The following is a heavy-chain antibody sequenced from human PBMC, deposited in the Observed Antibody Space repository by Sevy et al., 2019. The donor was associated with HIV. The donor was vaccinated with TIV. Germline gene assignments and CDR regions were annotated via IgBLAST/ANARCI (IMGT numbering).Heavy chain of an antibody. V-gene: IGHV3-23*01. CDR1: GLTFSSYV. D-gene: IGHD3-22*01. Sequence: GGSLRLSCTASGLTFSSYVMSWVRQAPGKGLEWVSTISGSGGYTYGADSVKGRFTISRDNSKNTVYLQMNSLIVEDTAMYYCAKEYSSGYSWGQGILVTVSS. CDR2: ISGSGGYT. CDR3: AKEYSSGYS. J-gene: IGHJ4*02.